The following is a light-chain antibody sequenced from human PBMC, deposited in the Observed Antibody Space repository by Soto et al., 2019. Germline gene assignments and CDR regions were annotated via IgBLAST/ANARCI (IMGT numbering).Light chain of an antibody. V-gene: IGLV1-44*01. CDR3: AALHFSLNGWV. J-gene: IGLJ3*02. CDR2: SSN. CDR1: SSEIGSRS. Sequence: QSVLTQPPSVSGTPGQTVTISCSGSSSEIGSRSVNWFRQRPGTAPKLLIYSSNQRPSGVPDRFSGSKSGTSVSLAIRGLQSEDEADYDGAALHFSLNGWVFGGGTKLTVL.